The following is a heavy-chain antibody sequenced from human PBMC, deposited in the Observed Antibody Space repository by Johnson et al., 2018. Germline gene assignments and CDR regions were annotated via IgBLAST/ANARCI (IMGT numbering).Heavy chain of an antibody. Sequence: QVQLQESGPGLVKPSETLSLTCTVSGDSISSYYWSWIRQPPGKGLEWIAYIYYNGGTSYNPSPKSRVTISVDTSKNQFSLKLSSVTAADTAVYYCATGIAVAGAEYFHHWGQGTLVTVSS. CDR1: GDSISSYY. D-gene: IGHD6-19*01. CDR2: IYYNGGT. V-gene: IGHV4-59*01. CDR3: ATGIAVAGAEYFHH. J-gene: IGHJ1*01.